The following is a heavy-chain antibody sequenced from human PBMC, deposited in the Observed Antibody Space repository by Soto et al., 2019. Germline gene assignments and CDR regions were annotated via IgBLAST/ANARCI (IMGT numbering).Heavy chain of an antibody. J-gene: IGHJ4*02. CDR2: IYYSGST. V-gene: IGHV4-39*01. Sequence: PSETLSLTCTVSGGSISSSSYYWGWIRQPPGKGLEWIGSIYYSGSTYYNPSLKSRVTISVDTSKNQFSLKLSSVTAADTAVYYCARQTRSGSHYLSDYWGQGTLVTVSS. D-gene: IGHD1-26*01. CDR3: ARQTRSGSHYLSDY. CDR1: GGSISSSSYY.